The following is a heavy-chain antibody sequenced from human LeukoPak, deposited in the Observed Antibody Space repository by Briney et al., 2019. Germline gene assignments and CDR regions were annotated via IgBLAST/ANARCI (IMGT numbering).Heavy chain of an antibody. V-gene: IGHV3-23*01. J-gene: IGHJ4*01. D-gene: IGHD2-15*01. CDR3: AKASVGHCSGAFCYHFDS. CDR2: ISGDNPGT. CDR1: GFTFSTYA. Sequence: GGSLRLSCEASGFTFSTYAMSWVRQTPGKGLEWVAAISGDNPGTYHASSVRGRFTISRDNSKNTVHLQMNALRAGDAAIYYCAKASVGHCSGAFCYHFDSWGHGTLVTVS.